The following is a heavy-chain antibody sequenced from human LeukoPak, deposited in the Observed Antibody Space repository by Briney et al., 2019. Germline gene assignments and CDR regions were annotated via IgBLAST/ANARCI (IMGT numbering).Heavy chain of an antibody. J-gene: IGHJ3*02. Sequence: SETLSLTCTVSGDSISTSNSYWGWLRQPPGKGLEWLASIYYSGNTYYNASLKSRVTISVDTSKNQFSLKLSSVTAADTAVYYCARLNLGGGQYAFDIWGQGTMVTVSS. D-gene: IGHD4-23*01. CDR1: GDSISTSNSY. CDR2: IYYSGNT. CDR3: ARLNLGGGQYAFDI. V-gene: IGHV4-39*01.